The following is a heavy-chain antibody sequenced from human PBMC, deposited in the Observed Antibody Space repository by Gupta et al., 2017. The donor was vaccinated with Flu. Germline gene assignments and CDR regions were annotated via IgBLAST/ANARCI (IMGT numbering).Heavy chain of an antibody. CDR2: SSWNSDTI. Sequence: EVQLVESGGGLVQPGRSLRLSCAASGITFDDYAMHWVRQAPGKGLEWVSGSSWNSDTIGYADSVKGRFTLSRDTAKNSLYLQMNSLRPEDTALYYCVKDRGYTWDAIDGWGQGTMVTVSS. V-gene: IGHV3-9*01. D-gene: IGHD6-13*01. CDR3: VKDRGYTWDAIDG. J-gene: IGHJ3*01. CDR1: GITFDDYA.